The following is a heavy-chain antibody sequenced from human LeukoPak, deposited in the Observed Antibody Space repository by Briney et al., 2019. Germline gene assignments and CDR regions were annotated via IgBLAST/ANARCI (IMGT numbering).Heavy chain of an antibody. V-gene: IGHV3-23*01. CDR2: ISAGGSSS. CDR3: TKGLPRGLPAAEHFDY. Sequence: PGGSLRLSCAVSGFTFSGYAMSWVRQAPGKGLEWVSSISAGGSSSYYADSVKGRFTISRDNSKNTPYVQMNTLRAEDSALYYCTKGLPRGLPAAEHFDYWGQGTLVTVSP. CDR1: GFTFSGYA. D-gene: IGHD2-2*01. J-gene: IGHJ4*02.